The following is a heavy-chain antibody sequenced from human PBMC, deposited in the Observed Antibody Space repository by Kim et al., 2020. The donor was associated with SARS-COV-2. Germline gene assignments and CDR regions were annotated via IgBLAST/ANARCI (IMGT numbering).Heavy chain of an antibody. Sequence: SVKVSCKASGGTFNSYAITWVRQAPGQGLEWMGRIIPILGIKNYAQKFQGRVSISADKSTSTAYMDLSSLTSEDTAVYYCARPWAGYYFDCSGNYRDNDAIDLWGQGTMVTVSS. D-gene: IGHD3-22*01. J-gene: IGHJ3*01. CDR3: ARPWAGYYFDCSGNYRDNDAIDL. V-gene: IGHV1-69*04. CDR2: IIPILGIK. CDR1: GGTFNSYA.